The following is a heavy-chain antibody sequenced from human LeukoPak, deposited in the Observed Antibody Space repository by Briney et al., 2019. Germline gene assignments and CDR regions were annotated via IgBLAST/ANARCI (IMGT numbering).Heavy chain of an antibody. D-gene: IGHD5-12*01. Sequence: PSETLSLTCTVSGGSISSYYWSWIRQPPGKGLEWIGYIYYSGSTNYNPSLKSRVTISVDTSKNQFSLKLSSVTAADTAVYYCARHYRYSGYSRENAFDIWGQGTMVTVSS. J-gene: IGHJ3*02. CDR1: GGSISSYY. V-gene: IGHV4-59*08. CDR2: IYYSGST. CDR3: ARHYRYSGYSRENAFDI.